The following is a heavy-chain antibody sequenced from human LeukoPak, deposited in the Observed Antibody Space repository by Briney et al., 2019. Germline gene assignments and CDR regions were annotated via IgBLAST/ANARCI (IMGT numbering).Heavy chain of an antibody. CDR1: GGTFSSYA. CDR3: ARDRRYSGYFDY. J-gene: IGHJ4*02. V-gene: IGHV1-69*05. D-gene: IGHD5-12*01. CDR2: IIPIFGTA. Sequence: ASVKVSCKASGGTFSSYAISWVRQAPGQGLEWMGGIIPIFGTANYAQKFQGRATITTDESTSTAYMELSSLRSEDTAVYYCARDRRYSGYFDYWGQGTLVTVSS.